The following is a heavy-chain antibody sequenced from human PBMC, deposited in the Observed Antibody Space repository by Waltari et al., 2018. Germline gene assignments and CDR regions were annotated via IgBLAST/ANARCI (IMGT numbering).Heavy chain of an antibody. Sequence: EVQLLESGGGLVQPGGSLRLSCPAAGFPFSNYGLSGVRRAPGKGLEWVSGISDDGYVTHYADSLKGRFTISRDSSRKTLYLQMNSLSADDTAVYYCARGGITWYGFDYWGQGTLVTVSS. CDR1: GFPFSNYG. CDR2: ISDDGYVT. D-gene: IGHD6-13*01. J-gene: IGHJ4*02. CDR3: ARGGITWYGFDY. V-gene: IGHV3-23*01.